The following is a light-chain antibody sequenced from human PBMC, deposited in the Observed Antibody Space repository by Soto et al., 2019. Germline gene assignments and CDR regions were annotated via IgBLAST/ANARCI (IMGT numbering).Light chain of an antibody. Sequence: EIVVTQSPATLSVSPGERATLSCRASQSVGNNFAWYQQKPGQAPRLLIFATSTRATGVPARFSGSGSGTEFTLTISSLQSEDFATYYCLQGHYFPPTFGQGTKVEIK. CDR3: LQGHYFPPT. CDR2: ATS. J-gene: IGKJ1*01. CDR1: QSVGNN. V-gene: IGKV3-15*01.